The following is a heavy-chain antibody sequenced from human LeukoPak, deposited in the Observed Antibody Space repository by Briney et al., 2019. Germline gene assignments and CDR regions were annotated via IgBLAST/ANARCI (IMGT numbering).Heavy chain of an antibody. CDR2: IGIAGDT. CDR3: ARAPPYSSASWGYYGMDV. J-gene: IGHJ6*02. CDR1: GFTFSSYD. V-gene: IGHV3-13*01. Sequence: GGSLRLSCAASGFTFSSYDMHWVRQTTGKGLEWVSSIGIAGDTYYPGSVKGRFTISRENAKNSLYLQMNSQRAGDTAVYYCARAPPYSSASWGYYGMDVWGQGTTVTVSS. D-gene: IGHD6-6*01.